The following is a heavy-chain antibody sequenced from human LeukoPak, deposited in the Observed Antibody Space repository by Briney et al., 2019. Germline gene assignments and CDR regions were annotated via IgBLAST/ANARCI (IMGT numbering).Heavy chain of an antibody. CDR1: GYSFTSYW. CDR2: IYPGDSDT. V-gene: IGHV5-51*01. Sequence: GASLQISCKGSGYSFTSYWIGWVRQMPGKGLEWMGIIYPGDSDTRYSPSFQGQVTISADKSISTAYLQWSSLKASDTAMYYCARQETRYCSSTSCYTGNYWGQGTLVTVSS. CDR3: ARQETRYCSSTSCYTGNY. D-gene: IGHD2-2*02. J-gene: IGHJ4*02.